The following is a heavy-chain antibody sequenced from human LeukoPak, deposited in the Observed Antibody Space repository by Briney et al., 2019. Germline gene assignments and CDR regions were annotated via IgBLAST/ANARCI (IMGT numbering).Heavy chain of an antibody. CDR1: GFTFGDYA. J-gene: IGHJ5*02. CDR2: IKEDGSEK. V-gene: IGHV3-7*01. CDR3: TRGRLTMT. Sequence: GRSLRLSCTASGFTFGDYAMSWVRQAPGKGLEWVANIKEDGSEKCYVEPVKGRFSISRDNAKNSLYLQMNSLRVEDTAVYYCTRGRLTMTWGQGTLVTVSS. D-gene: IGHD3-22*01.